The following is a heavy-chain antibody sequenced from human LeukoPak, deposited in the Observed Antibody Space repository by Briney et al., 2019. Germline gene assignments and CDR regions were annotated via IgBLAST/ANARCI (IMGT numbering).Heavy chain of an antibody. V-gene: IGHV4-34*01. Sequence: SETLSLTCAVYGGSFSGYYWSWIRQPPGKGLEWIGEINHSGSTNYNPSLKSRVTISVDTSKNQFSLKLSSVTAADTAVYYCAREGYCSSTSCSNWFDPWGQGTLVTVSS. J-gene: IGHJ5*02. D-gene: IGHD2-2*01. CDR3: AREGYCSSTSCSNWFDP. CDR2: INHSGST. CDR1: GGSFSGYY.